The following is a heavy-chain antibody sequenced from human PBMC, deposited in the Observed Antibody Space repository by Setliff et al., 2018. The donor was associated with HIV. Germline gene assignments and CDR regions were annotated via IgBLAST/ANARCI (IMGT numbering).Heavy chain of an antibody. CDR1: GFTFDDYA. CDR3: ARGRVGVAVY. V-gene: IGHV3-7*01. J-gene: IGHJ4*02. Sequence: PGGSLRLSCAASGFTFDDYAMHWVRQAPGKGLEWVANIKQDGSEKYYVDSVKGRFTISRDNAKNSLYLQMNSLRAEDTAVYYCARGRVGVAVYWGQGTLVTVSS. D-gene: IGHD1-26*01. CDR2: IKQDGSEK.